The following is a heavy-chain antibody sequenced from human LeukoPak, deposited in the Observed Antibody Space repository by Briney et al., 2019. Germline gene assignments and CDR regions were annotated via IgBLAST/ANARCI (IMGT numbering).Heavy chain of an antibody. CDR2: INPDNGVT. Sequence: ASVKVSCKTSGYSFTAYYIHWVRQAPGQGLEWMGWINPDNGVTHYAQKFQDRVTLTRDTSISTAYMDLSSLTSADTAVYYCARGAGGGSYLDYWGQGTLVTVSS. D-gene: IGHD1-26*01. V-gene: IGHV1-2*02. CDR1: GYSFTAYY. J-gene: IGHJ4*02. CDR3: ARGAGGGSYLDY.